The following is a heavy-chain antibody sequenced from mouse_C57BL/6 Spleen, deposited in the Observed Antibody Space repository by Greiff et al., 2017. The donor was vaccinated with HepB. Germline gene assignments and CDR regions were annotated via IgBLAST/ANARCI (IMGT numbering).Heavy chain of an antibody. Sequence: EVKLVESGGGLVKPGGSLKLSCAASGFTFSSYAMSWVRQTPEKRLEWVATISDGGSYTYYPDNVKGRFTISRDNAKNNLYLQMSHLKSEDTAMYYCARERDYAMDYWGQGTSVTVSS. CDR2: ISDGGSYT. CDR3: ARERDYAMDY. CDR1: GFTFSSYA. V-gene: IGHV5-4*01. J-gene: IGHJ4*01.